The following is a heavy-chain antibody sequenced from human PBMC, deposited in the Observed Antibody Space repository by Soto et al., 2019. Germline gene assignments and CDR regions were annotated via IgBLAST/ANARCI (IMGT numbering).Heavy chain of an antibody. CDR2: IYSGGST. V-gene: IGHV3-53*01. CDR1: GFSFSSFA. CDR3: ARDGYYYGMDV. J-gene: IGHJ6*02. Sequence: AGGSLRLSCAASGFSFSSFAMNWVRQAPGKGLEWVSVIYSGGSTYYADSVKGRFTISRDNSKNTLYLQMNSLRAEDTAVYYCARDGYYYGMDVWGQGTTVTVSS.